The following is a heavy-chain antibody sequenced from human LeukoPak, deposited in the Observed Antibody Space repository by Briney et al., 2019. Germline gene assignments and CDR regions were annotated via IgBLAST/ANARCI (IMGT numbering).Heavy chain of an antibody. CDR3: AREYKLGNLDY. Sequence: SETLSLTCTVSGGSISSYYWSWIRQPPGKGLEWIGYIYYSGSTNYNPSLKSRVTISVDTSKNQFSLKLSSVTAADTAVYYCAREYKLGNLDYWGQGTLVTVSS. CDR1: GGSISSYY. CDR2: IYYSGST. J-gene: IGHJ4*02. V-gene: IGHV4-59*01. D-gene: IGHD7-27*01.